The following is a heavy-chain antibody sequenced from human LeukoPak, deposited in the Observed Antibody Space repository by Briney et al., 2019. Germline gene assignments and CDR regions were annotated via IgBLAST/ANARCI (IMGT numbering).Heavy chain of an antibody. J-gene: IGHJ4*02. CDR3: VLYYYDSSGYGGDY. D-gene: IGHD3-22*01. CDR2: ISGSGGST. V-gene: IGHV3-23*01. Sequence: GGSLRLSCAASGFTFSSYAMSWVRQAPGKGLEWVSAISGSGGSTYYADSVKGRFTISRGNSKNTLYLQMNSLRAEDTAVYYCVLYYYDSSGYGGDYWGQGTLVTVSS. CDR1: GFTFSSYA.